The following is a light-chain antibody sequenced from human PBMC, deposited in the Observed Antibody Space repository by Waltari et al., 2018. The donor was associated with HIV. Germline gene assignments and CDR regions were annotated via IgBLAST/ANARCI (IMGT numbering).Light chain of an antibody. Sequence: EIALTQSPVDLSLSPGDRATLSCRANLTIVNYLGWYHQKPGQGPSLLIYDASKRVTGVPVRFSGSGSGTDFSLIINNIQPEDSAVYDCQQRHSWPRSFGGGTKV. CDR3: QQRHSWPRS. J-gene: IGKJ4*01. CDR2: DAS. CDR1: LTIVNY. V-gene: IGKV3-11*01.